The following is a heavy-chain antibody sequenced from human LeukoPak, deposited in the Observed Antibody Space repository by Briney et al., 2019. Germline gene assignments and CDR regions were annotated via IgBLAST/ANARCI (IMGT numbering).Heavy chain of an antibody. J-gene: IGHJ4*02. V-gene: IGHV4-59*01. CDR2: IYYSGST. CDR3: ARVRPYSSSSGVFDY. CDR1: GGSISSYY. Sequence: SETLSPTCTVSGGSISSYYWSWIRQPPGKGLEWIGYIYYSGSTNYNPSLKSRVTISVDTSKNQFSLKLSSVTAADTAVYYCARVRPYSSSSGVFDYWGQGTLVTVSS. D-gene: IGHD6-6*01.